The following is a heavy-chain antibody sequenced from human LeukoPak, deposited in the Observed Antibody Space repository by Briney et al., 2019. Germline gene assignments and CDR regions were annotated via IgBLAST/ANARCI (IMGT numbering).Heavy chain of an antibody. Sequence: GGSLRLSCAASGFTFSSYWMHWVRQAPGKGLVWVSRINSDGSSTSYADSVKGRFTTSRDNAKNTLYLQMNSLRAEDTAVYYCARDPDFSYYFDYWGQGTLVTVSS. CDR3: ARDPDFSYYFDY. V-gene: IGHV3-74*01. CDR1: GFTFSSYW. J-gene: IGHJ4*02. D-gene: IGHD3-3*01. CDR2: INSDGSST.